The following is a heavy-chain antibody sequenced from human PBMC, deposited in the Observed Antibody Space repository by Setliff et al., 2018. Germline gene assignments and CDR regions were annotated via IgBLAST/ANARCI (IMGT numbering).Heavy chain of an antibody. CDR1: GGSISSSSYY. CDR3: ARSFSRREKFLLDY. Sequence: SETLSLTCTVSGGSISSSSYYWSWIRQPPGKRLEWIGEIIHSGSTNYNPSLKSRFTISMDTSKNQFSLKVSSVTAADTAVYYCARSFSRREKFLLDYWGQGALVTVSS. J-gene: IGHJ4*02. V-gene: IGHV4-39*07. CDR2: IIHSGST.